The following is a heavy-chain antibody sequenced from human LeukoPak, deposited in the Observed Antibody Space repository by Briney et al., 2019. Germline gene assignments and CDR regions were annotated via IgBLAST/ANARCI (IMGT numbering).Heavy chain of an antibody. V-gene: IGHV3-7*01. J-gene: IGHJ6*03. D-gene: IGHD2-2*01. CDR3: ARRDVSSTYYYYYMDV. CDR1: GFTFTSYW. Sequence: GGSLRLSCAASGFTFTSYWMSWVRQAPGKGLEWVANIKQDGSEKYYVDSVKGRFTISRDNAKNSLYLQMNSLRDEDTAVYYCARRDVSSTYYYYYMDVWGKGTTVTVSS. CDR2: IKQDGSEK.